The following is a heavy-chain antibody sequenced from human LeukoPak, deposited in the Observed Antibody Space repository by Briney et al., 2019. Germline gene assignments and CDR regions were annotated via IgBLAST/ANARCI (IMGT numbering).Heavy chain of an antibody. Sequence: GASVKVSCKASGYTFTSYGISWVRQAPGQGLEWMGWISAYNGNTSYAQKLQGRVTMTTDTSTSTAYMELRSLRSDDTAVYYCARGYCSGGSCYYPPDDAFDIWGQGTMVTVSS. D-gene: IGHD2-15*01. CDR2: ISAYNGNT. J-gene: IGHJ3*02. CDR3: ARGYCSGGSCYYPPDDAFDI. CDR1: GYTFTSYG. V-gene: IGHV1-18*01.